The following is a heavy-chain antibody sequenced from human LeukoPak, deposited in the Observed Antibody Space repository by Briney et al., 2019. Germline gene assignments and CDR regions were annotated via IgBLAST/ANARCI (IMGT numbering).Heavy chain of an antibody. CDR2: IVVGSGNT. J-gene: IGHJ6*02. V-gene: IGHV1-58*01. D-gene: IGHD1-26*01. Sequence: SVKVSCKASGFTFTSSAVQWVRQARGQRLEWIGWIVVGSGNTNYAQKFQERVTITRDMSTSTAYMELSSLRSEDTAVYYCARGSQWELPHYYYYGMDVWGQGTTVTVSS. CDR3: ARGSQWELPHYYYYGMDV. CDR1: GFTFTSSA.